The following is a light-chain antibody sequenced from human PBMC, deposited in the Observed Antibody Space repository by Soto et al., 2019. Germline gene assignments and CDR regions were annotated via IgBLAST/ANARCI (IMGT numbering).Light chain of an antibody. CDR3: QQANSFPWT. J-gene: IGKJ1*01. CDR2: AAT. Sequence: DIQVTQSPSSVSASVGDRVTITCRASQGIGSWLGWYQQKPGKAPKLLIYAATTLQSGVPSRFSGSGSGTDFTLTITYLQPEDFATYYCQQANSFPWTFGQGTKV. V-gene: IGKV1-12*01. CDR1: QGIGSW.